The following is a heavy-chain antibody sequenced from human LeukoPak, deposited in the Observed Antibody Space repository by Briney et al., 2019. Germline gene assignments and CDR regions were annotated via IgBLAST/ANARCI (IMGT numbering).Heavy chain of an antibody. CDR3: ARDLEGIAAPRSPKNAFDI. CDR2: IGAYNGNT. V-gene: IGHV1-18*01. J-gene: IGHJ3*02. Sequence: ASVKVSCKASGYTFTSFGITWVRQASGQGLEWMGWIGAYNGNTNYAQKLQGRVTMTTDTSTSTAYMELRSLRSDDTAVYYCARDLEGIAAPRSPKNAFDIWGQGTMVTVSS. D-gene: IGHD6-13*01. CDR1: GYTFTSFG.